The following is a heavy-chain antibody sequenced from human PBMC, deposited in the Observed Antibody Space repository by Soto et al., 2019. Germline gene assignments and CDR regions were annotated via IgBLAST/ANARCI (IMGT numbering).Heavy chain of an antibody. V-gene: IGHV3-23*01. J-gene: IGHJ4*02. D-gene: IGHD3-10*01. CDR1: GFTFSSYA. CDR3: AKGGYYGSGSQY. Sequence: EVQLLESGGGLVQPGGSLRLSCAASGFTFSSYAMSWVRQAPGKGLGWVSAISGSGGSTYYADSVKGRFTISRDNSKNTLYLQMNSLRAEDTAVYYGAKGGYYGSGSQYWGQGTLVTVSS. CDR2: ISGSGGST.